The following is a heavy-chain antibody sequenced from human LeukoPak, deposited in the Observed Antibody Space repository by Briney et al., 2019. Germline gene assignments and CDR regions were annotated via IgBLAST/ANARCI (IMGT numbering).Heavy chain of an antibody. CDR3: ARLPGEEGRDPNIVVVPAANNWFDP. Sequence: SETLSLTCAVYGGSFSGYYWSWIRQPPGKGLEWIGEINHSGSTNYNPSLKSRVTISVDTPKNQFSLKLSSVTAADTAVYYCARLPGEEGRDPNIVVVPAANNWFDPWGQGTLVTVSS. V-gene: IGHV4-34*01. CDR2: INHSGST. D-gene: IGHD2-2*01. CDR1: GGSFSGYY. J-gene: IGHJ5*02.